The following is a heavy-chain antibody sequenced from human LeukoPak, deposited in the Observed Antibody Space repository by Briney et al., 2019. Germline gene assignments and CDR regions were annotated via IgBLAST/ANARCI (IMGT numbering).Heavy chain of an antibody. CDR2: IYYSGST. CDR3: ARDTAMGYYYYGMDV. Sequence: PSETLSLTCTVSGGSISSSSYYWSWIRQPPGKGLEWIGYIYYSGSTNYNPSLKSRVTISVDTSKNQFSLKLSSVTAADTAVYYCARDTAMGYYYYGMDVWGQGTTVTVSS. D-gene: IGHD5-18*01. J-gene: IGHJ6*02. CDR1: GGSISSSSYY. V-gene: IGHV4-61*01.